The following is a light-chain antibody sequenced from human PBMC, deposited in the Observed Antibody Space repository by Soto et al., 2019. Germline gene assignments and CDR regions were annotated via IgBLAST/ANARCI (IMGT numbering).Light chain of an antibody. V-gene: IGKV1-9*01. CDR2: GAS. J-gene: IGKJ3*01. CDR3: QQLNSFPIP. Sequence: IQLTQSPSSLSASVGDRVTITCRASPGISSFVAWYQHNPGQAPKLLIYGASTVQRGVPSRFSGSGSGTDFTLTIGSLQPEEFATYYCQQLNSFPIPFGPGTKVDIK. CDR1: PGISSF.